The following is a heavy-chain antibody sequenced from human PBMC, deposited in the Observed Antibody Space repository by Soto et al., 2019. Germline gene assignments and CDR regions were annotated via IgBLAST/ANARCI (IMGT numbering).Heavy chain of an antibody. CDR1: GFTFSSSA. J-gene: IGHJ4*02. CDR2: IVVGSGKT. V-gene: IGHV1-58*02. CDR3: AATFDSGSYYFCGQPW. Sequence: VASVKVSCKASGFTFSSSAIQWVRQARGQPLEWIGWIVVGSGKTDYTHNLQARVTITRDKSTSTAYMELSGLRSEDTAVYYCAATFDSGSYYFCGQPWWGQGTLVTVSS. D-gene: IGHD3-3*01.